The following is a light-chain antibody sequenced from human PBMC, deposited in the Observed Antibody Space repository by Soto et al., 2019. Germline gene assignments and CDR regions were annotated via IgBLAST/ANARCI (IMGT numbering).Light chain of an antibody. J-gene: IGLJ1*01. CDR2: EVS. V-gene: IGLV2-14*01. Sequence: QSSLTQPASLSGSPGQSITISCTGTSSDVGGYNYVSWYQQHPGKAPKLMIYEVSNRPSGVSNRFSGSKSGNTASLTISGLRAEDEADYYCSSYTSSSTSPYVFGTGTKVTVL. CDR1: SSDVGGYNY. CDR3: SSYTSSSTSPYV.